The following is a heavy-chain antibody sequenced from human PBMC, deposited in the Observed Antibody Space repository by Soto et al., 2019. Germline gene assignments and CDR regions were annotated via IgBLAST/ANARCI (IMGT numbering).Heavy chain of an antibody. Sequence: PGGSLRLSCIGTGFTFSSFWMSWVRQAPGKGLEWVANKKEDGSEKYYVNSVKGRFTISRDNAKNSLYLQMNSLRAEDTAVYYCARELRGDFWSGYSGAFDIWGQGTMVTVSS. CDR1: GFTFSSFW. CDR3: ARELRGDFWSGYSGAFDI. J-gene: IGHJ3*02. V-gene: IGHV3-7*01. CDR2: KKEDGSEK. D-gene: IGHD3-3*01.